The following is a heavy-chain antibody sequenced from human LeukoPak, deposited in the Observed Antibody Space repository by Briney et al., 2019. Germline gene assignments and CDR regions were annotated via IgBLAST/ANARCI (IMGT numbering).Heavy chain of an antibody. Sequence: PGGSLRLSCAASGFTFGSYAMSWVRQAPGKGLEWVSAISGSGAGTYYADSVKGRFTISRDNSKNTLYLQMNSLRAEDTAVYYCAKDHLSSTYYYDSSGYPLDYWGQGTLVTVSS. CDR3: AKDHLSSTYYYDSSGYPLDY. D-gene: IGHD3-22*01. J-gene: IGHJ4*02. CDR2: ISGSGAGT. CDR1: GFTFGSYA. V-gene: IGHV3-23*01.